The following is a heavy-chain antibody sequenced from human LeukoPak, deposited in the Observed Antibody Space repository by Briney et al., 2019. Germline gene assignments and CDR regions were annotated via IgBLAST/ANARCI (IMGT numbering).Heavy chain of an antibody. Sequence: GGSLRLSCAASGFTFSDYYMSWIRQAPGKGLEWVSHISSSGSTIYYADSVKGRFTISRDNAKNSLYLQMNSLRAEDTAVYYCASDLDSSGYSLFSWGQGTLVTVSS. CDR2: ISSSGSTI. D-gene: IGHD3-22*01. J-gene: IGHJ5*02. CDR1: GFTFSDYY. V-gene: IGHV3-11*04. CDR3: ASDLDSSGYSLFS.